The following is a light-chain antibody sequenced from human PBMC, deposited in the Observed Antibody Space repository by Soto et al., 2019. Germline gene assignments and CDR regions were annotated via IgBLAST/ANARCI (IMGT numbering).Light chain of an antibody. CDR1: SGHSNYA. J-gene: IGLJ2*01. CDR2: LNSDGSH. Sequence: QPVLTQSPSASASLGASVKLTCTLSSGHSNYAIAWHQQQPEKGPRFLMKLNSDGSHSKGDGIPDRFPGSSSGAERYLPISTLQSEDEADYYCQTWVTGIHIFGGGTQLTVL. CDR3: QTWVTGIHI. V-gene: IGLV4-69*01.